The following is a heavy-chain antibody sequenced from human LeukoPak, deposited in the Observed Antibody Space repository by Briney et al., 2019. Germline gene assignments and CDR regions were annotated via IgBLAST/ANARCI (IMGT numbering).Heavy chain of an antibody. CDR1: RFTFSSYS. Sequence: PGGSLRLSCAASRFTFSSYSMNWVRQAPGKGLEWVSYISSSGSTIYYADSVKGRFTISRDNAKNSLYLQMNSLRAEDTAVYYCARVAAAGPRSPWGQGTLVTVSS. CDR3: ARVAAAGPRSP. CDR2: ISSSGSTI. D-gene: IGHD6-13*01. J-gene: IGHJ5*02. V-gene: IGHV3-48*04.